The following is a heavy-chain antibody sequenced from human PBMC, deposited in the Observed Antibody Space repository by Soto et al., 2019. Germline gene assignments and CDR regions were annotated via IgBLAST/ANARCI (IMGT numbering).Heavy chain of an antibody. D-gene: IGHD2-2*01. J-gene: IGHJ6*03. Sequence: PGGSLRLSCAASGFTFSDYYMSWIRQAPGKGLEWVSYISSSGSTIYYADSVKGRFTISRDNAKNSLYLQMNSLRAEDTAVYYCARDPLRYCSSTSCYSYYHYYYYMDVWGKGTTVTVSS. CDR1: GFTFSDYY. V-gene: IGHV3-11*01. CDR3: ARDPLRYCSSTSCYSYYHYYYYMDV. CDR2: ISSSGSTI.